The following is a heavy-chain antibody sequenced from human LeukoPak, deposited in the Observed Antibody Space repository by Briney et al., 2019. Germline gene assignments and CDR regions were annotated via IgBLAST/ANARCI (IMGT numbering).Heavy chain of an antibody. D-gene: IGHD3-10*01. V-gene: IGHV1-69*05. CDR2: IIPIFGTA. CDR3: ARGSITMVRGVISQLTHFDY. J-gene: IGHJ4*02. CDR1: EGTFSSYA. Sequence: SVKVSCKASEGTFSSYAISWVRQAPGQGLEWMGGIIPIFGTANYAQKFQGRVTITTDESTSTAYMELSSLRSEDTAVYYCARGSITMVRGVISQLTHFDYWGQGTLVTVSS.